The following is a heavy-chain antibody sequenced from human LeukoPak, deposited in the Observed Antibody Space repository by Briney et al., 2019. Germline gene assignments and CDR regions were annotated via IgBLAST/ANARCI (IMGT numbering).Heavy chain of an antibody. CDR3: ARDSLRFLEWLSRGYYYYGMDV. V-gene: IGHV3-7*01. CDR1: GFTFSSYA. Sequence: GRSLRLSCAASGFTFSSYAMHWVRQAPGKGLEWVANIKQDGSEKYYVDSVKGRFTISRDNAKNSLYLQMNSLRAEDTAVYYCARDSLRFLEWLSRGYYYYGMDVWGQGTTVTVSS. CDR2: IKQDGSEK. J-gene: IGHJ6*02. D-gene: IGHD3-3*01.